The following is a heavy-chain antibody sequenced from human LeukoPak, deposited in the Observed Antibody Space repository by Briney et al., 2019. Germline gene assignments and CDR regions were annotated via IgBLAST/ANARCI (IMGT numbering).Heavy chain of an antibody. CDR3: ARDSGGEQWLVPFDY. CDR1: GGTFSGYA. Sequence: SVKVSCKASGGTFSGYAISWVRQAPGQGLEWMGRIIPIFGTANYAQKFQGRVTITTDESTSTAYMELSSLRSEDTAVYYCARDSGGEQWLVPFDYWGQGTLVTVSS. CDR2: IIPIFGTA. V-gene: IGHV1-69*05. J-gene: IGHJ4*02. D-gene: IGHD6-19*01.